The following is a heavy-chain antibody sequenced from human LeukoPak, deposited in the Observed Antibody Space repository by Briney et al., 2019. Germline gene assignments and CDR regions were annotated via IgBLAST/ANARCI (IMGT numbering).Heavy chain of an antibody. D-gene: IGHD5-24*01. J-gene: IGHJ4*02. CDR1: GGSISSGGYS. Sequence: NPSQTLSLTCAVSGGSISSGGYSWSWIRQPPGKGLEWIGYIYHSGSTYYNPSLKSRVTIPVDRSKNQFSLKLSSVTAADTAVYYCARARRWLHRLGGSYYYFDYWGQGTLVTVSS. CDR3: ARARRWLHRLGGSYYYFDY. V-gene: IGHV4-30-2*01. CDR2: IYHSGST.